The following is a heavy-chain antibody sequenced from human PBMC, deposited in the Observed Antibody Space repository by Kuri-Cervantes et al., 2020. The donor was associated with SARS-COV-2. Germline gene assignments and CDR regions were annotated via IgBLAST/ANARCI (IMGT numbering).Heavy chain of an antibody. CDR3: AIFFIPGVVDY. V-gene: IGHV5-10-1*01. Sequence: GGSLRLSCKGSGFSFTSYFISWVRQMPGKGLEWMGRIDPSDSYTNYSPSFQGHVTFSADKSIITAYLQWSGLRASDTAIYYCAIFFIPGVVDYWGPGTLVTVSS. J-gene: IGHJ4*02. D-gene: IGHD3-10*01. CDR1: GFSFTSYF. CDR2: IDPSDSYT.